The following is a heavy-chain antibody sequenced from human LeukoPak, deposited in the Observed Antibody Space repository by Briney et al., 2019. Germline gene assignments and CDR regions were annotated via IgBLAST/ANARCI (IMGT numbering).Heavy chain of an antibody. J-gene: IGHJ3*02. CDR1: GGSISSSSYY. V-gene: IGHV4-39*01. Sequence: PSETLSLTCTVSGGSISSSSYYWGWIRQSPGKGLEWIGSIYYSGNTYYNPSLNSRVTITVDTSKNQFSLQLSSVTAADTTVYYCARSHIVAVTGFAFDIWGQGTLVTVSP. CDR2: IYYSGNT. D-gene: IGHD2-21*02. CDR3: ARSHIVAVTGFAFDI.